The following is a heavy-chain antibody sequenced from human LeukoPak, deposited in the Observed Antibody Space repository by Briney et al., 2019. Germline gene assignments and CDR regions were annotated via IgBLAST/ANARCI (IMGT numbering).Heavy chain of an antibody. J-gene: IGHJ6*03. CDR2: INHSGST. CDR1: GGSFSGYY. Sequence: SETLSLTFAVYGGSFSGYYWSWIRQPPRKWLEWIGEINHSGSTNYNPSLKSRVTISVDTSKNQFSLKLSSVTAADTAVYYCARGGPHYYYYMDVWGKGTTVTVSS. V-gene: IGHV4-34*01. CDR3: ARGGPHYYYYMDV.